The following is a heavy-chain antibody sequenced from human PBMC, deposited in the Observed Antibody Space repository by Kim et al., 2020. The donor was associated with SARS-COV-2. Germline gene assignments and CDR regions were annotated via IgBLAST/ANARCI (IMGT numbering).Heavy chain of an antibody. CDR2: INHSGST. CDR1: GGSFSGYY. CDR3: ARVGSSHGSFHLDP. Sequence: SETLSLTCAVYGGSFSGYYWSWIRQPPGKGLEWIGEINHSGSTNYNPSLKSRVTISVDTSKNQFSLKLSSVTAADTAVYYCARVGSSHGSFHLDPWGQGTLVTVSS. V-gene: IGHV4-34*01. J-gene: IGHJ5*02. D-gene: IGHD2-15*01.